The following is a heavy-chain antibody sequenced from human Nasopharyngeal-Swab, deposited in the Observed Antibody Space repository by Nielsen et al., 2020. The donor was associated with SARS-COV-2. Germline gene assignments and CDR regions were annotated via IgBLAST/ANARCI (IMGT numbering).Heavy chain of an antibody. CDR1: GFTFSDYY. Sequence: GGSLRLSCAASGFTFSDYYMSWIRPIPGKGLEWVSYISGSSSHTSYADSVKGRFTISRDNAKNSLYLEMTSLRADDTAVYYCARTSYYGSGSLDYWVQGTQVTVSS. CDR2: ISGSSSHT. D-gene: IGHD3-10*01. V-gene: IGHV3-11*03. J-gene: IGHJ4*02. CDR3: ARTSYYGSGSLDY.